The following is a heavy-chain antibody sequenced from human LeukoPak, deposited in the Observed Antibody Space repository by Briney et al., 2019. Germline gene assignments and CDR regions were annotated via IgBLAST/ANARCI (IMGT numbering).Heavy chain of an antibody. D-gene: IGHD3-16*01. CDR2: IHYTGKP. J-gene: IGHJ6*02. CDR3: ARFGVDYDMDV. Sequence: PSETLSLTCAVSGGYISAYYWNWIRQPPGKGLEWIGQIHYTGKPDYNPSLKSRITISVDTSKNQASLQVSSVTAADSAIYYCARFGVDYDMDVWGHGTTVTVFS. CDR1: GGYISAYY. V-gene: IGHV4-59*01.